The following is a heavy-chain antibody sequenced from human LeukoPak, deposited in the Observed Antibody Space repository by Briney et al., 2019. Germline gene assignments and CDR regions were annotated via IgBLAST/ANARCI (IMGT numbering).Heavy chain of an antibody. J-gene: IGHJ6*02. V-gene: IGHV4-39*07. Sequence: SETLSLTCTVSGGSISSSSYYWGWIRQPPGTGLEWIGSIYYSGSTNYNPSLKSRVTISVDTSKNQFSLKLSSVTAADTAVYYCARDRSPEHYYDSSHWDYYYGMDVWGQGTTVTVSS. D-gene: IGHD3-22*01. CDR3: ARDRSPEHYYDSSHWDYYYGMDV. CDR1: GGSISSSSYY. CDR2: IYYSGST.